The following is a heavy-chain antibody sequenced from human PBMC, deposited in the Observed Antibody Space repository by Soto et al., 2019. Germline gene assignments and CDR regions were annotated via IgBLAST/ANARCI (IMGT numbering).Heavy chain of an antibody. J-gene: IGHJ4*02. Sequence: NPTETLSLTCTVSAGSISSSSYYWGWIRQPPGKGLEWIGSIYYSGSTYYNPSHKSRVTISVDTSKSLFFLKLSSVAAADTAVYYCLYGDYYDSSGYLLDYWGQGTLVTVSS. CDR3: LYGDYYDSSGYLLDY. CDR1: AGSISSSSYY. V-gene: IGHV4-39*01. CDR2: IYYSGST. D-gene: IGHD3-22*01.